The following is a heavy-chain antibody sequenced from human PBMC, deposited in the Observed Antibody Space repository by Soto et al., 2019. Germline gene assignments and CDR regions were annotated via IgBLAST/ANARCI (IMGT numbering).Heavy chain of an antibody. V-gene: IGHV3-23*01. CDR1: GFTFSSYA. D-gene: IGHD2-2*01. Sequence: GGSLRLSCAASGFTFSSYAMSWVRQAPGKGLEWVSAISGSGGSTYYADSVKGRFTISRDNSKNTLYLQMNSLRAEDTAVYYCAKPPRGILGYCSSTSCYAESVAFDIWGQGTMVTVSS. CDR3: AKPPRGILGYCSSTSCYAESVAFDI. CDR2: ISGSGGST. J-gene: IGHJ3*02.